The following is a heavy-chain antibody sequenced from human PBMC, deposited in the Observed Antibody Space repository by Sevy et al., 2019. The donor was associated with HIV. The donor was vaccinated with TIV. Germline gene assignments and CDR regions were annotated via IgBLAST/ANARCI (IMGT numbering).Heavy chain of an antibody. CDR3: TKTDISGWPYYGMDV. CDR2: IGGSGETT. V-gene: IGHV3-23*01. J-gene: IGHJ6*02. Sequence: GGSLRLSCAASGFTFSSYAMSWVRQAPGKGLEWLSAIGGSGETTYYADSVKGRFTISRDNSKNTLYLQMDSLRAEDTAVYYCTKTDISGWPYYGMDVWGQGTTVTVSS. CDR1: GFTFSSYA. D-gene: IGHD6-19*01.